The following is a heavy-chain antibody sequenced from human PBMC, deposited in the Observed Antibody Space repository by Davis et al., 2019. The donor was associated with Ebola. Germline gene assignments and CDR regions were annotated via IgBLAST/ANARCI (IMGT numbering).Heavy chain of an antibody. V-gene: IGHV3-48*04. CDR1: GFTFSSYA. CDR2: ISSSGSTI. J-gene: IGHJ6*02. CDR3: ARDRVTPFYYYGMDV. D-gene: IGHD4-11*01. Sequence: GESLKISCAASGFTFSSYAMSWVRQAPGKGLEWVSYISSSGSTIYYADSVKGRFTISRDNAKNSLYLQMNSLRAEDTAVYYCARDRVTPFYYYGMDVWGQGTTVTVSS.